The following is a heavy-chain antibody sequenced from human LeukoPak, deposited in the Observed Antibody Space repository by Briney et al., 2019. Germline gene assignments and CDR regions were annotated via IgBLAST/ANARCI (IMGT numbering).Heavy chain of an antibody. CDR3: ARDSGYNFDY. CDR2: ISSSSSYI. CDR1: GFTFSSYS. J-gene: IGHJ4*02. V-gene: IGHV3-21*01. Sequence: GGSLRLSCAASGFTFSSYSMNWVRQAPGEGLEWVSPISSSSSYIYYADSVKGRFTISRDNAKNSLYLQMHSLRAEDTAVYYCARDSGYNFDYWGQGTLVTVSS. D-gene: IGHD3-22*01.